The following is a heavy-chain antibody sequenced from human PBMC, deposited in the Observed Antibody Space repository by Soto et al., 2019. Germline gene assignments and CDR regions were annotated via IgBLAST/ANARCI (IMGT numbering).Heavy chain of an antibody. CDR2: IIPIFGTA. Sequence: QVQLVQSGAEVKKPGSSVKVSCKASGGTFSSYAISWVRQAPGQGLEWMGGIIPIFGTANYAQKFQGRATITADESTSTAYMELSSLRSEDTAVYYCARDVQGGRGLGFSMDVWGQGTTVTVSS. D-gene: IGHD1-26*01. CDR3: ARDVQGGRGLGFSMDV. J-gene: IGHJ6*02. V-gene: IGHV1-69*01. CDR1: GGTFSSYA.